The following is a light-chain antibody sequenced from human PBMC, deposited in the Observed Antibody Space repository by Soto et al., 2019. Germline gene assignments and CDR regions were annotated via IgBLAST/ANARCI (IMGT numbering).Light chain of an antibody. CDR3: QQYHNWSPQYT. Sequence: EIVMTQSPASLSVSPGDGATLSCRASQSVASNVAWYQQKPGQGPRLLIHGASTSAVGVPARFSGSGSGTDFTLTISSLQSEDFAVYYCQQYHNWSPQYTFGQGTKLQIK. CDR1: QSVASN. CDR2: GAS. J-gene: IGKJ2*01. V-gene: IGKV3-15*01.